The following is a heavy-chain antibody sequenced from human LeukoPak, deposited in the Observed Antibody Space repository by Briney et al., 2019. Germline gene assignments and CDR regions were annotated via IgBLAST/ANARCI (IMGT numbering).Heavy chain of an antibody. CDR3: ARERDIVVVPAAIHYFDY. CDR2: IIPILGIA. D-gene: IGHD2-2*02. V-gene: IGHV1-69*04. CDR1: GGTFSSYA. J-gene: IGHJ4*02. Sequence: SVKVSCKASGGTFSSYAISWVRQAPGQGLEWMGRIIPILGIANYAQKFQGRVTITADKSTSTAYMELSSLRSEDTAVYYCARERDIVVVPAAIHYFDYWGQGTLVTVSS.